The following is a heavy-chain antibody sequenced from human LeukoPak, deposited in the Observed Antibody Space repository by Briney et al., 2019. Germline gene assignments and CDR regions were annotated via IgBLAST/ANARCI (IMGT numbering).Heavy chain of an antibody. CDR1: GGSISSYY. V-gene: IGHV4-59*01. CDR3: ARVRYYFDY. Sequence: PSETLSPTCTVSGGSISSYYWSWIRQPPGKGLEWIGYIYYSGSTNYNPSLKSRVTISVDTSKNQFSLKLSSVTAADTAVYYCARVRYYFDYWGQGTLVTVSS. J-gene: IGHJ4*02. CDR2: IYYSGST.